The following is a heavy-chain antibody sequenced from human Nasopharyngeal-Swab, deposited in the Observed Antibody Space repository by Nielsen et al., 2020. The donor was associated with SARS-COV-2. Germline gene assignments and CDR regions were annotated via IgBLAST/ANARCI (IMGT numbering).Heavy chain of an antibody. Sequence: SETLSLTCTVSGGSISSYYWSWIRQPPGKGLEWIGYIYYSGSTNYNPSLKSRVTISVDTSKNQFSLKLSSVTAADTAVYYCAGTNIQLWGFFFDYWGQGTLVTVSS. CDR3: AGTNIQLWGFFFDY. V-gene: IGHV4-59*08. CDR2: IYYSGST. CDR1: GGSISSYY. D-gene: IGHD5-18*01. J-gene: IGHJ4*02.